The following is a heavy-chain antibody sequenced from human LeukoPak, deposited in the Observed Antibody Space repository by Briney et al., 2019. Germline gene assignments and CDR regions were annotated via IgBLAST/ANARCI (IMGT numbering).Heavy chain of an antibody. CDR3: ARGIHYYDSSGYYPEGAFDI. D-gene: IGHD3-22*01. V-gene: IGHV3-30-3*01. J-gene: IGHJ3*02. Sequence: GGSLRLSCAASGFTFSSYAMHWVRQAPGKGLEWVAVISYDGSNKYYADSVKGRFTISRDNAKNSLYLQMNSLRAEDTAVYYCARGIHYYDSSGYYPEGAFDIWGQGTMVTVSS. CDR1: GFTFSSYA. CDR2: ISYDGSNK.